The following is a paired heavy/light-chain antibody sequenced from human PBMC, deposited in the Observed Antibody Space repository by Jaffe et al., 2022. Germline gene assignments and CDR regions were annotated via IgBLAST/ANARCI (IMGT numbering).Light chain of an antibody. CDR2: GAS. CDR3: QQYGSSPPWT. V-gene: IGKV3-20*01. Sequence: EIVLTQSPGTLSLSPGERATLSCRASQSVNSNYLAWYQQKPGQAPRLLIHGASSRATGIPDRFSGSGSGTDFTLTISRLEPEDFAVYYCQQYGSSPPWTFGLGTKVEIK. CDR1: QSVNSNY. J-gene: IGKJ1*01.
Heavy chain of an antibody. V-gene: IGHV3-23*01. Sequence: EVQLLESGGDLVQPGGSLRLSCAVSGFTFSSYAMSWVRQAPGKGLEWVSIISGSGGSTVYADSVKGRFTISRDSSKNTVYLQMSNLRAEDTAVYYCAKGHGEYCDANCRSRVLDYWGQGTLVTVSS. D-gene: IGHD2-21*01. J-gene: IGHJ4*02. CDR1: GFTFSSYA. CDR3: AKGHGEYCDANCRSRVLDY. CDR2: ISGSGGST.